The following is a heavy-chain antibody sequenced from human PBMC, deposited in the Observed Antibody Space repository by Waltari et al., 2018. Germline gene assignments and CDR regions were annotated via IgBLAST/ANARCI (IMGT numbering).Heavy chain of an antibody. CDR3: ARGVYYGSGSLTGFDP. CDR1: GFTFSSYD. Sequence: EVQLVASGGGLVQPGGSLRLSCAASGFTFSSYDMHWVRQATGKGLEWVSAIGTAGDTYYPGSVKGRFTISRENAKNSLYLQMNSLRAGDTAVYYCARGVYYGSGSLTGFDPWGQGTLVTVSS. J-gene: IGHJ5*02. D-gene: IGHD3-10*01. V-gene: IGHV3-13*01. CDR2: IGTAGDT.